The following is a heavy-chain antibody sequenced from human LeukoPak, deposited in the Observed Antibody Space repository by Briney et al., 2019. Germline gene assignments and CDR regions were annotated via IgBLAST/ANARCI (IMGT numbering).Heavy chain of an antibody. Sequence: DPGGSLRLSCAASGFTFSSYSMNWVRQAPGKGLEWVSSISSSSSYIYYTDSVKGRFTISRDNAKNSLYLQMNSLRADDTAVYYCAKDRGDRHHWNFDYWGQGTLVTVSS. CDR2: ISSSSSYI. D-gene: IGHD1-1*01. V-gene: IGHV3-21*04. CDR3: AKDRGDRHHWNFDY. J-gene: IGHJ4*02. CDR1: GFTFSSYS.